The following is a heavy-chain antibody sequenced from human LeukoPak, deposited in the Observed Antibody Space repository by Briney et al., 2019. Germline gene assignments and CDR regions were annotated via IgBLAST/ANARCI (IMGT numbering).Heavy chain of an antibody. J-gene: IGHJ4*02. CDR1: GGSISSYY. V-gene: IGHV4-59*01. CDR3: ARDGGMGALDY. Sequence: PSETLSLTCTVSGGSISSYYWSWIRQPPGTGLEWIGYIYYSGSTNYNPSLKSRVTISVDTSKNQFSLKLSSVTAADTAVYYCARDGGMGALDYWGQGTLVTVSS. CDR2: IYYSGST. D-gene: IGHD1-26*01.